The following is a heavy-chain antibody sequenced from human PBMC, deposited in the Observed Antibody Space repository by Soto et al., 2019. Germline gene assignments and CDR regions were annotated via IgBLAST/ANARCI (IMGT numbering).Heavy chain of an antibody. CDR1: GFTFFDYA. Sequence: GALRLSYTAYGFTFFDYAIIRCRHSPFKGREWVGFIRSKAYGGTTEYAASVKGRFTISRDDSKSIAYLQMNSLKTEDTAVYYCTRDRYGRYCSGGSGYCYYYGMDVWGQGTTVTVSS. CDR3: TRDRYGRYCSGGSGYCYYYGMDV. D-gene: IGHD2-15*01. V-gene: IGHV3-49*03. CDR2: IRSKAYGGTT. J-gene: IGHJ6*02.